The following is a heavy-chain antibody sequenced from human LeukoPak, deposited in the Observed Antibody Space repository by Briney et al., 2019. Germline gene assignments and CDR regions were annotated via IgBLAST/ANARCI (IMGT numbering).Heavy chain of an antibody. CDR1: GYTFTGYY. CDR2: INPNSGGT. V-gene: IGHV1-2*02. CDR3: ARGAYGDYVSYFDY. D-gene: IGHD4-17*01. J-gene: IGHJ4*02. Sequence: ASVKVSYKASGYTFTGYYMHWVRQAPGQGLEWMGWINPNSGGTNYAQKFQGRVTMTRDTSISTAYMELSRLRSDDTAVYYCARGAYGDYVSYFDYWGQGTLVTVSS.